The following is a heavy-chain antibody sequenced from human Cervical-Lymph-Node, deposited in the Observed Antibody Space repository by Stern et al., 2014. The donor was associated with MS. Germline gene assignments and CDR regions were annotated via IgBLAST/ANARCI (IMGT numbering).Heavy chain of an antibody. CDR2: ISSDGRNK. J-gene: IGHJ4*02. D-gene: IGHD4-17*01. CDR3: ARDDDYGDYSGLGSFDY. V-gene: IGHV3-30*01. CDR1: GFTFSSYA. Sequence: VQLVQSGGGVVQPGRSLRLSCAASGFTFSSYAMHWVRQAPGKGLEWVAVISSDGRNKYYADSVKGRVTICRDNSKNTLYLQMNSLRAEDTAVYYCARDDDYGDYSGLGSFDYWGQGTLVTVSS.